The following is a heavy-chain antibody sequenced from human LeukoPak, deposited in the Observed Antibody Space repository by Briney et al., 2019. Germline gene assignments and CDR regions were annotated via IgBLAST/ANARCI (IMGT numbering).Heavy chain of an antibody. CDR1: GFTFINYA. Sequence: GGSLRLSCAAPGFTFINYAMNWVRQAPGKGLEWVSALSFSGLTTYYADSVRGRFTISRDNSKSTLYLQMNSLRAEDTALYYCARPTSGWYAGGFDYWGQGILVTVSS. CDR3: ARPTSGWYAGGFDY. V-gene: IGHV3-23*01. J-gene: IGHJ4*02. CDR2: LSFSGLTT. D-gene: IGHD6-19*01.